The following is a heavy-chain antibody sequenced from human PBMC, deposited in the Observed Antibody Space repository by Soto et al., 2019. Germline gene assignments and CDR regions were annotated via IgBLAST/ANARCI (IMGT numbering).Heavy chain of an antibody. CDR1: GFSCGGYA. Sequence: PGGSLRLSCAASGFSCGGYAMRWFRQAPGKGLEWVGFIRSTAYGGTTEYAASVKGRFTISRDDSKSIAYLQMNSLKTEDTAVYYCTRVESAQNYCSHYYMHFWGKATTGTVSS. CDR2: IRSTAYGGTT. CDR3: TRVESAQNYCSHYYMHF. J-gene: IGHJ6*03. V-gene: IGHV3-49*03.